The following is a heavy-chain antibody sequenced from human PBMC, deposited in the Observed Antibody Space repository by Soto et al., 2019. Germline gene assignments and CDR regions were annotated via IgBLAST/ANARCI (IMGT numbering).Heavy chain of an antibody. J-gene: IGHJ4*02. D-gene: IGHD7-27*01. CDR1: GGSISTVDYW. CDR3: ARGPSGDKVDS. CDR2: IYDGGRT. Sequence: QVQLQESGPGLVKPSQTLSLTCTVSGGSISTVDYWWSWIRQSPDMGLEWIGHIYDGGRTYNNPSLASRVTMSVDTSKSQLSLTLSSVSAADTAVSYCARGPSGDKVDSWGQGTLVTVSS. V-gene: IGHV4-30-4*01.